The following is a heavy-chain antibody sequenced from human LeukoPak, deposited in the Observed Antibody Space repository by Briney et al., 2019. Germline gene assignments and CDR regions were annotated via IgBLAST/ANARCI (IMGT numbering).Heavy chain of an antibody. V-gene: IGHV3-23*01. Sequence: GGSLRLSCAASGFTFSSYAMSWVRQAPGKGLEWVSAISGSGGSTYYADSVKGRFTISRDNSKNTQYLQMNSLRAEDTAVYYCARGGSCNGGSCYPNAFDIWGQGTMVTVSS. J-gene: IGHJ3*02. D-gene: IGHD2-15*01. CDR2: ISGSGGST. CDR1: GFTFSSYA. CDR3: ARGGSCNGGSCYPNAFDI.